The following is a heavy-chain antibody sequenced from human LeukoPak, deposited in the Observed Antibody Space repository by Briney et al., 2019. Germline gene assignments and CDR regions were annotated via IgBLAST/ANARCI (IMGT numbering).Heavy chain of an antibody. CDR3: ARAGPGYSRVPHWFDP. CDR1: GGSISSGGFS. V-gene: IGHV4-30-2*01. Sequence: SQTLSLTCAVSGGSISSGGFSWSWIRQPPGKDLEWIGYIYHSGSTYYNPSLKSRVTISVDRFKNQFSLRLSSVTAADTAVYYCARAGPGYSRVPHWFDPWGQGTLVTVSS. D-gene: IGHD6-13*01. J-gene: IGHJ5*02. CDR2: IYHSGST.